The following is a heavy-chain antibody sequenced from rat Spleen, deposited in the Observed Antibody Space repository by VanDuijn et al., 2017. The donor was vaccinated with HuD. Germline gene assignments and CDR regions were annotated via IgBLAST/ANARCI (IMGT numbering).Heavy chain of an antibody. CDR3: ARRHYGYTDYFDY. Sequence: EVQLVESGGGLVQPGRSLKLSCAASGFTFSDYGMAWVRQAPTKGLEWVATITNSGGSTYYRDSVKGRFTISRDNAKSTLSLQMDSLRSEDTAVYYCARRHYGYTDYFDYWGQGVMVTVSS. D-gene: IGHD1-9*01. CDR1: GFTFSDYG. J-gene: IGHJ2*01. V-gene: IGHV5-29*01. CDR2: ITNSGGST.